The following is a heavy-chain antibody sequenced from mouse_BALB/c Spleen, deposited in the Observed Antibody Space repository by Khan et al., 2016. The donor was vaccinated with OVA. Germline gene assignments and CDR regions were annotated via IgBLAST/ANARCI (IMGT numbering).Heavy chain of an antibody. CDR1: GFSLTNYG. CDR3: ARQPYYHYYIMDY. CDR2: IWSDGSA. D-gene: IGHD2-10*01. Sequence: QVQLKESGPGLVAPSQSLSITCTISGFSLTNYGVHWVRQPPGKGLEWLVVIWSDGSATYNSALKSRLSTRKDNSKSQVFLKMNSRQTDDTAMYYCARQPYYHYYIMDYWGQGTSVTVSS. V-gene: IGHV2-6-1*01. J-gene: IGHJ4*01.